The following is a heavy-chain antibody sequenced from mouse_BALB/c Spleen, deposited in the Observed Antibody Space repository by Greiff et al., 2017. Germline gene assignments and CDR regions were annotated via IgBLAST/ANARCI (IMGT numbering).Heavy chain of an antibody. CDR2: ISTKANGYTT. J-gene: IGHJ4*01. CDR3: ARDELRYAMDD. CDR1: GFTFTDYY. D-gene: IGHD1-1*01. Sequence: EVQLVESGGGLVQPGGSRRFSCATSGFTFTDYYMSWVRQPPGKALEWLGFISTKANGYTTEYSASVKGRFTISRDNSQSILYLQMNTLRAEDSATYYRARDELRYAMDDWGQGTSVTVSA. V-gene: IGHV7-3*02.